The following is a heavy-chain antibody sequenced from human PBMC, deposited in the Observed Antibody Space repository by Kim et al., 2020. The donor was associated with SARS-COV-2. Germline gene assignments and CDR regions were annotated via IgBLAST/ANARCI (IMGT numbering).Heavy chain of an antibody. V-gene: IGHV3-23*03. Sequence: GGSLRLSCAASGFTFSSYAMSWVRQAPGKGLEWVSVIYSGGSSKYYADSVKGRFTISRDNSKNTLYLQMNSLRAEDTAVYYCAKWHSSGWYGYDVFDIWGQGTMVTVSS. J-gene: IGHJ3*02. CDR2: IYSGGSSK. CDR3: AKWHSSGWYGYDVFDI. D-gene: IGHD6-19*01. CDR1: GFTFSSYA.